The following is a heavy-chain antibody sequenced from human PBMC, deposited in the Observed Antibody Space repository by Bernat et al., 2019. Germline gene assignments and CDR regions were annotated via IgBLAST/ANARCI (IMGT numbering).Heavy chain of an antibody. Sequence: QVQLVESGGGVVQPGTSLRLACTASGFTFSSYGMHWVRQAPGKGLEWVADFWADGIKKYYADPVKGRFTISRDNPKNTLYLQMNSLRVEDTAIYYCARDLSYGSLEYWGQGTLVTVSS. CDR2: FWADGIKK. J-gene: IGHJ4*02. CDR3: ARDLSYGSLEY. D-gene: IGHD3-16*01. CDR1: GFTFSSYG. V-gene: IGHV3-33*01.